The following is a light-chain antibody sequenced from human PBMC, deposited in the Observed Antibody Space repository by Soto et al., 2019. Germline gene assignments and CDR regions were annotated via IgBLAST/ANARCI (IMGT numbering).Light chain of an antibody. CDR2: GAS. Sequence: EIVLTQSPGTLSFSPGERATLSCRASQSVTSSHLAWYQQKPGQAPRLLIYGASSRATGIPDRFSGSGSGTDFTLTIRRLEPEDFAVYYCQQYGRSPLTFGGGIKVDIX. V-gene: IGKV3-20*01. CDR3: QQYGRSPLT. CDR1: QSVTSSH. J-gene: IGKJ4*01.